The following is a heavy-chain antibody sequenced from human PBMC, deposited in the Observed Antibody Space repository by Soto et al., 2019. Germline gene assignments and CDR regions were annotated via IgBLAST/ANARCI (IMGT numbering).Heavy chain of an antibody. D-gene: IGHD2-2*01. J-gene: IGHJ4*02. CDR2: MSGSGDSI. CDR1: GFTFRSYV. V-gene: IGHV3-23*01. Sequence: EVQLLEYGGGLVQPGGSLRLSCSASGFTFRSYVMRWVRQAQGKGLEWVSSMSGSGDSICYADSVKGRCTISRDNSKNTLSLQMHSLRAEDTAVYQCVKADGSTWWGYVDYWGQGTLVTVSS. CDR3: VKADGSTWWGYVDY.